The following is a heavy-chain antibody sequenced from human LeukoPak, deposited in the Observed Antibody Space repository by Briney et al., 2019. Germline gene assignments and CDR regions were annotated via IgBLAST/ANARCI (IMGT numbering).Heavy chain of an antibody. CDR3: AKEGELHRNYYFDY. V-gene: IGHV3-23*01. Sequence: EGSLRLSCAASGFTFSSYAMSWVRQAPRKGLEWVSAISGSGGSTYYADSVKGRFTISRDNSKNTLYLQMNSLRAEDTAVYYCAKEGELHRNYYFDYWGQGTLVTVSS. CDR2: ISGSGGST. CDR1: GFTFSSYA. J-gene: IGHJ4*02. D-gene: IGHD1-7*01.